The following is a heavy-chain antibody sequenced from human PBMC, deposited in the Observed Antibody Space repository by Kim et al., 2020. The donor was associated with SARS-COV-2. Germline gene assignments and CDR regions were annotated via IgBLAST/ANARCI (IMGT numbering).Heavy chain of an antibody. CDR3: ARGPARLLLYGMDV. CDR2: ISPGSSTI. J-gene: IGHJ6*02. Sequence: GGSLRLSCAASGFTFSSYSMNWVRQAPGKGPEWVSYISPGSSTIYYADSVKGRFTISRDNAKNSLYLQMNSLRDADTAVYYCARGPARLLLYGMDVWGQG. D-gene: IGHD3-22*01. CDR1: GFTFSSYS. V-gene: IGHV3-48*02.